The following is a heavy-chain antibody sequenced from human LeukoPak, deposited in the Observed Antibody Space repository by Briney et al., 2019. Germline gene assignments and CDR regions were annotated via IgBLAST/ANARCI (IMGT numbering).Heavy chain of an antibody. D-gene: IGHD6-6*01. CDR3: AKGIAAPTRSYYYGMDV. Sequence: GRSLRLSCAASGFTFDDYAMHWVRQAPGKGLEWVSGISWNSGSIGYADSVKGRFTISRDNAKNSLYLQMNSLRAEDTALYYCAKGIAAPTRSYYYGMDVWGQGTTVTVSS. J-gene: IGHJ6*02. CDR1: GFTFDDYA. CDR2: ISWNSGSI. V-gene: IGHV3-9*01.